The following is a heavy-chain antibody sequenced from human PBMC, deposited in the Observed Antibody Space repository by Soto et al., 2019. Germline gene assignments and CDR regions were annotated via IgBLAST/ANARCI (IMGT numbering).Heavy chain of an antibody. D-gene: IGHD2-15*01. CDR3: ARQGCSGDDCYSSATWFDP. Sequence: QLQLQESGPGLVKPSETMSLICTVSGGSIISRSHYWGWIRQPPWKGLEWIGNLQHSENTYSKPSLKSRVTISVDTSKNQFSLRLNSVTAADTAVYYCARQGCSGDDCYSSATWFDPWGKGILVTVSS. CDR2: LQHSENT. J-gene: IGHJ5*02. CDR1: GGSIISRSHY. V-gene: IGHV4-39*01.